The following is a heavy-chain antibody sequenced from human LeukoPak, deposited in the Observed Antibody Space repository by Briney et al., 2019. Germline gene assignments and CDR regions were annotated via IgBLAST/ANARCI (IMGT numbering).Heavy chain of an antibody. Sequence: SETPSLTCTVSGASISSDAYFWSWIRQHPGKGLEWLGYIYYTGNTAPNPSLRSRLTISRDTSKNQFSLSLTSVTAADTAVYYCARWGPLYDILTGYHDYWGQGTLVTVSS. CDR3: ARWGPLYDILTGYHDY. D-gene: IGHD3-9*01. V-gene: IGHV4-31*03. CDR2: IYYTGNT. J-gene: IGHJ4*02. CDR1: GASISSDAYF.